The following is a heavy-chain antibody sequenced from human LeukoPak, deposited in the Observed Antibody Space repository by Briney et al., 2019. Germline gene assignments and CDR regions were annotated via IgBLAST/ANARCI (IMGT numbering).Heavy chain of an antibody. CDR3: ARGIGTSWSLDQ. D-gene: IGHD6-13*01. J-gene: IGHJ4*02. V-gene: IGHV3-53*01. Sequence: PGGSLRLSCAASGSYMTWVRQAPGKWLEWVSLIYPDGRTYYTDSVKGRFTISRDNSENTLYLQMNSLRAEDTAVYYCARGIGTSWSLDQWGQGTLVTVSS. CDR2: IYPDGRT. CDR1: GSY.